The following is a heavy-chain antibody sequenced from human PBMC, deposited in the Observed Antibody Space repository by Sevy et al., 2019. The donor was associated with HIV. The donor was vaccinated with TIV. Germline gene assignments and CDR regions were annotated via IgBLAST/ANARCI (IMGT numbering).Heavy chain of an antibody. CDR2: IDSDGSA. CDR1: RFTVSDNY. Sequence: GGSLRLSCAASRFTVSDNYMAWVRLAPGKGLEWVSLIDSDGSAYYADSVKGRFTISRDNVKNTLYLQINALRAEDTGLYFCARDRYYDASGYYYYYYGMDVWGQGTTVTVSS. V-gene: IGHV3-66*01. J-gene: IGHJ6*02. D-gene: IGHD3-22*01. CDR3: ARDRYYDASGYYYYYYGMDV.